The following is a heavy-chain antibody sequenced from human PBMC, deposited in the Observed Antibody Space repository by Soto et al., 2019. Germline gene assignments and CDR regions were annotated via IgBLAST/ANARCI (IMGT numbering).Heavy chain of an antibody. V-gene: IGHV1-69*13. D-gene: IGHD5-12*01. J-gene: IGHJ6*02. CDR3: ARGTGEGGYDLDYYYGMDV. CDR1: GGTFSSYA. CDR2: IIPIFGTA. Sequence: SVKVSCKASGGTFSSYAISWVRQAPGQGLEWMGGIIPIFGTANYAQKFQGRVTITADESTSTAYMELSSLRSEDTAVYYCARGTGEGGYDLDYYYGMDVWGQGTTVTVSS.